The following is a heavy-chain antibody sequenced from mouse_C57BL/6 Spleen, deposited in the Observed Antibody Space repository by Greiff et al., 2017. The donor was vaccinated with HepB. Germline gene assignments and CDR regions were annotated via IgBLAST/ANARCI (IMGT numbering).Heavy chain of an antibody. Sequence: QVQLQQSGAELVKPGASVKISCKASGYAFSSYWMNWVKQRPGKGLEWIGQIYPGDGDTNYNGKFKGKATLTADKSSSTAYMQLSSLTSEDSAVYFCAREELLRAFDYWGQGTTLTVSS. J-gene: IGHJ2*01. CDR3: AREELLRAFDY. D-gene: IGHD1-1*01. CDR2: IYPGDGDT. CDR1: GYAFSSYW. V-gene: IGHV1-80*01.